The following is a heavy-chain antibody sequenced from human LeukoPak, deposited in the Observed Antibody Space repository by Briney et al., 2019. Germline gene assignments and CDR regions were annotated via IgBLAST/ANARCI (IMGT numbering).Heavy chain of an antibody. J-gene: IGHJ5*02. D-gene: IGHD2-15*01. CDR3: ARDRYCGARSCSDLNWFDP. CDR2: IKQDGSEK. Sequence: GGSLRLSCAASGFSFSSTWMSWLRQAPGEGLEWVANIKQDGSEKSYLDSVKGRFTISRDNAKNSLYLQMNSLRVEDTAVYYCARDRYCGARSCSDLNWFDPWGQGTLVTVSS. CDR1: GFSFSSTW. V-gene: IGHV3-7*01.